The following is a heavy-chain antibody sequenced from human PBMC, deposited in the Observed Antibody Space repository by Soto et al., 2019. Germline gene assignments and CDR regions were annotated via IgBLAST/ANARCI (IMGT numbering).Heavy chain of an antibody. CDR3: ARLRDGYHSGPDAFDI. J-gene: IGHJ3*02. D-gene: IGHD5-12*01. CDR2: IIPIFGTA. V-gene: IGHV1-69*01. CDR1: GGTFSSYA. Sequence: QVQLVQSGAEVKKPGSSVKVSCKASGGTFSSYAISWVRQAPGQGLEWMGGIIPIFGTANYAQKFQGRVTITADESTSTAYMELSSLRSEDTAVYDCARLRDGYHSGPDAFDIWGQGTMVTVSS.